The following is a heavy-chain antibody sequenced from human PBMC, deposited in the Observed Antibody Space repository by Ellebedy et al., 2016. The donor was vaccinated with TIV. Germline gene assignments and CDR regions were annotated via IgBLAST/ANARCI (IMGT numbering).Heavy chain of an antibody. V-gene: IGHV4-59*08. Sequence: SETLSLTCTVSGGSISSYYWSWIRQPPGKGLEWIGYIYYSGSTNYNPSLKSRVIISVDTSKNQFSLKLSSVTAADTAVYYCARRGDSYGIFDSWGQGTLVTVSS. D-gene: IGHD5-18*01. CDR3: ARRGDSYGIFDS. J-gene: IGHJ4*02. CDR1: GGSISSYY. CDR2: IYYSGST.